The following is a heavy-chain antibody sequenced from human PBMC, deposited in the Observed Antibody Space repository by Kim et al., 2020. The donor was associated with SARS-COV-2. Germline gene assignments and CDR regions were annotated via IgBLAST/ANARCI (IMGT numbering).Heavy chain of an antibody. CDR2: IYYTGTT. D-gene: IGHD2-15*01. J-gene: IGHJ5*02. CDR3: ARHDVIAVVANGFDP. V-gene: IGHV4-59*08. Sequence: SETLSLTCTVSGGSINYYYWSWIRQPSGQGLEWIGYIYYTGTTNYNPSLESRVTISVDTSKNQFSLKLSSVTAADTAVYYCARHDVIAVVANGFDPWGQGTLVTVSP. CDR1: GGSINYYY.